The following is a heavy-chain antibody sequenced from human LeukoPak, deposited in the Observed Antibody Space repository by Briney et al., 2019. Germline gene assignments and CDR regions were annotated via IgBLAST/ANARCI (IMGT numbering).Heavy chain of an antibody. CDR1: GFTFSSYS. D-gene: IGHD5-18*01. CDR3: ARFAYSYGTRKDYFDY. J-gene: IGHJ4*02. CDR2: ISSSSSYI. Sequence: PGGSLRLSCAASGFTFSSYSMNWVRQAPGKGLEWVPSISSSSSYIYYADSVKGRFTISRDNAKNSLYLQMNSLRAEDTAVYYCARFAYSYGTRKDYFDYWGQGTLVTVSS. V-gene: IGHV3-21*01.